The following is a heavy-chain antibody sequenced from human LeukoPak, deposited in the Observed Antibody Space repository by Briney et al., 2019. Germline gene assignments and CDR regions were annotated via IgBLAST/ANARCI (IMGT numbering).Heavy chain of an antibody. CDR2: VNHSGST. V-gene: IGHV4-34*01. J-gene: IGHJ5*02. Sequence: SETLSLTCAVYGGSFSGYYWSWIRQPPGKGLEWIGEVNHSGSTNYNASLKSRVTISVDTSKNQFSLRLSSVTAADTAVYYCAPRGDIEHSYGYGKWFDPWGQGTRVTVSS. CDR1: GGSFSGYY. CDR3: APRGDIEHSYGYGKWFDP. D-gene: IGHD5-18*01.